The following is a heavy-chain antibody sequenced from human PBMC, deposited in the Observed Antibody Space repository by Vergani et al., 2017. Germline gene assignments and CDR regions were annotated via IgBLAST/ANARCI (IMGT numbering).Heavy chain of an antibody. CDR1: GFTFSSYS. J-gene: IGHJ2*01. CDR2: ISSSSSTI. V-gene: IGHV3-48*01. Sequence: VQLVETGGGVVQPGRSLRLSCAASGFTFSSYSMNWVRQAPGKGLEWVSYISSSSSTIYYADSVKGRFTISRDNAKNSLYLQMNSLRAEDTALYYCAKDHYDFWSGYPNLSPFDLWGRGTLVTVSS. CDR3: AKDHYDFWSGYPNLSPFDL. D-gene: IGHD3-3*01.